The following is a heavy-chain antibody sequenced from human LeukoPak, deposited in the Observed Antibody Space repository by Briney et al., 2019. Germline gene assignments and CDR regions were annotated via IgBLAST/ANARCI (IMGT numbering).Heavy chain of an antibody. V-gene: IGHV4-4*07. Sequence: SETLSLTCTVSGGSISSYYWTWIRQPPGKGLEWIGRISASGNTNYNPSLKSRVTMSVDTSMNLFALKLSSVTAADTAVYCCARQGVATAIDYWGQGTLVTVSS. CDR3: ARQGVATAIDY. CDR2: ISASGNT. CDR1: GGSISSYY. D-gene: IGHD2-21*02. J-gene: IGHJ4*02.